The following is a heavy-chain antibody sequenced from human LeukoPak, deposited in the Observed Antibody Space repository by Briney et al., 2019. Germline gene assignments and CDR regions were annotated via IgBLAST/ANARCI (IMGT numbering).Heavy chain of an antibody. J-gene: IGHJ5*02. D-gene: IGHD3-10*01. CDR1: GYSISSGYY. CDR3: ARDRDGSGNYSP. Sequence: SETLSLTCAVSGYSISSGYYWGWIRQPPGKGLEWIGSIYHSGSTYYNPSLKSRVTISVDTSKNQFSLKLSSVTAADTAVYYCARDRDGSGNYSPWGQGTLVTVSS. V-gene: IGHV4-38-2*02. CDR2: IYHSGST.